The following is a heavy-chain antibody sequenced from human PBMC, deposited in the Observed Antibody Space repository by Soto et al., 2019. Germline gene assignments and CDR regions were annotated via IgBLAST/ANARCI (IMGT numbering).Heavy chain of an antibody. V-gene: IGHV4-31*03. CDR2: IYYSGST. Sequence: QVQLQESGPGLVKPSQTLSLTCTVSGGSISSGGYYWSWIRQHPGKGLEWIGYIYYSGSTYYNPSLKSRVTISVDTSKNQFSLKLSAVTAADTAVYYCARYGDYGSDGYYYGMDVWGQGTTVTVSS. J-gene: IGHJ6*02. CDR1: GGSISSGGYY. D-gene: IGHD4-17*01. CDR3: ARYGDYGSDGYYYGMDV.